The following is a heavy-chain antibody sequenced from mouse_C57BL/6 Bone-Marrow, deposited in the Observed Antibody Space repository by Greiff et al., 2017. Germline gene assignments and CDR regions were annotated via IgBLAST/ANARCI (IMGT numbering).Heavy chain of an antibody. CDR2: IYPGSGNT. CDR1: GYTFTDYY. J-gene: IGHJ4*01. Sequence: QVQLQQSGAELVRPGASVKLSCKASGYTFTDYYINWVKQRPGQGLEWIARIYPGSGNTYYNEKFKGKATLTAEKSSSTAYMQLSSLTSEDSAVYFCARSSAYYSYYYAMDYWGQGTSVTVSS. D-gene: IGHD2-12*01. CDR3: ARSSAYYSYYYAMDY. V-gene: IGHV1-76*01.